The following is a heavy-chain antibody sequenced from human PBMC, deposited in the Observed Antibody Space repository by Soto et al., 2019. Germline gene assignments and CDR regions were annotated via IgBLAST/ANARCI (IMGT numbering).Heavy chain of an antibody. J-gene: IGHJ4*02. V-gene: IGHV3-11*01. CDR2: TSSSGSTI. D-gene: IGHD2-15*01. CDR1: GFTFSDYY. Sequence: PGGSLRLSCAASGFTFSDYYMSWIRQAPGKGLEWVSYTSSSGSTIYYADSVKGRFTISRDNAKNSLYLQMNSLRAEDTAVYYCARRRRYCSGGSCYVAFDYWGQGTLVTVSS. CDR3: ARRRRYCSGGSCYVAFDY.